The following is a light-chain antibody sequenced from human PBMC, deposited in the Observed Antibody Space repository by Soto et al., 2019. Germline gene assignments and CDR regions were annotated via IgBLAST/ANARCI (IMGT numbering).Light chain of an antibody. J-gene: IGKJ3*01. Sequence: ELVLTQSPGTLSLSPGERATLSCRASQSIASSYLAWYQQRRGQATRLLVSGTSSRATGTPVRFSCSGSGTDFALTITRLGPEDFAVYSCQHYGTSPFTFGPGTKVHIK. CDR1: QSIASSY. CDR2: GTS. V-gene: IGKV3-20*01. CDR3: QHYGTSPFT.